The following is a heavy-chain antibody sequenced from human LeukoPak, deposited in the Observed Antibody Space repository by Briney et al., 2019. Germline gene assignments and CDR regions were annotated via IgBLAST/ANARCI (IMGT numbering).Heavy chain of an antibody. V-gene: IGHV1-18*01. CDR2: ISAYNGNT. Sequence: GASVKVSCKASGYTFTSYGISWVRQAPGQGLEWMGWISAYNGNTNYAQKLQGRVTMTTDTSTSTAYMELRSLRSDDTAVYYCAREPRGSYSSVLRVDYWGQGTLVTVSS. CDR3: AREPRGSYSSVLRVDY. CDR1: GYTFTSYG. D-gene: IGHD4-11*01. J-gene: IGHJ4*02.